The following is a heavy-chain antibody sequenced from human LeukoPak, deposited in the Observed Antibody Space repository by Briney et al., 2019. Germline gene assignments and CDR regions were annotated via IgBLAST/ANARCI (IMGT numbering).Heavy chain of an antibody. Sequence: GGSLRLSCAASGFIFSSYGMSWSRQAPGKGLEWVSTISGSGGTTYYADSVKGRFTISRDNAKNTLYLRMNSLRAEDTAVYYCARPLSGYSSSLGYWGQGTLVTVSS. CDR1: GFIFSSYG. D-gene: IGHD6-6*01. V-gene: IGHV3-23*01. J-gene: IGHJ4*02. CDR3: ARPLSGYSSSLGY. CDR2: ISGSGGTT.